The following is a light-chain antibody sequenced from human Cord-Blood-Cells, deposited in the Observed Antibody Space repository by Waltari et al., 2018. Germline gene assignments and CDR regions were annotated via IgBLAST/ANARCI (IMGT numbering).Light chain of an antibody. Sequence: QSALTQPPSASGSPGQSVTISCTGTSSDVGGYNYVSWYQQHPGKAPKLMIYEVSKRPSGVPDRFSGSKAGTTASLTVSGLQAEDEADYDCSSYAGSNNLVFCGGTKLTVL. CDR2: EVS. CDR1: SSDVGGYNY. V-gene: IGLV2-8*01. CDR3: SSYAGSNNLV. J-gene: IGLJ3*02.